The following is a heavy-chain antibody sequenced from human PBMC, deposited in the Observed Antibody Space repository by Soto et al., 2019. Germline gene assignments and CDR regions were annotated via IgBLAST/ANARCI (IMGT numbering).Heavy chain of an antibody. J-gene: IGHJ4*02. Sequence: GGSLRLSCAASGFTFSSYGMHWVRQAPGKGLEWVAVISYVGSNKYYADSVKGRFTISRDNSKNTLYLQMNSLRAEDTAVYYCAKEFTMVRGVTRARFLDYWGQGTLVTVSS. D-gene: IGHD3-10*01. CDR1: GFTFSSYG. V-gene: IGHV3-30*18. CDR2: ISYVGSNK. CDR3: AKEFTMVRGVTRARFLDY.